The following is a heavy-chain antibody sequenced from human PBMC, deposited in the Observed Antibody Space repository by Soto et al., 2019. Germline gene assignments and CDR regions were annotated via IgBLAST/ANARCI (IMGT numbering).Heavy chain of an antibody. Sequence: WETLYLTRTVSGVHISSRYHFWGWIRQSPGKGLEWIGNVYYSGSTYYTPSHTSRVTISVDKSNNHFSLNLRSVTAADTAVYYCASKPYNWNIWMVYWGPG. D-gene: IGHD1-1*01. J-gene: IGHJ4*02. V-gene: IGHV4-39*07. CDR3: ASKPYNWNIWMVY. CDR2: VYYSGST. CDR1: GVHISSRYHF.